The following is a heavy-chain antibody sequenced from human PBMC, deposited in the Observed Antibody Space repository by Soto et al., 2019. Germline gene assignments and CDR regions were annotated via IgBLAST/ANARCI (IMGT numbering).Heavy chain of an antibody. J-gene: IGHJ4*02. CDR3: ASRSRQLPYYFDY. Sequence: ASVKVSCKASGYTFTSYAIPWVRQAPGQRLEWIGCINAGNGNTKYSQNFQGRVTITRDTSASTAYMERMTLRSDDTAVYYCASRSRQLPYYFDYWGQGTLVTVSS. CDR1: GYTFTSYA. D-gene: IGHD5-18*01. CDR2: INAGNGNT. V-gene: IGHV1-3*01.